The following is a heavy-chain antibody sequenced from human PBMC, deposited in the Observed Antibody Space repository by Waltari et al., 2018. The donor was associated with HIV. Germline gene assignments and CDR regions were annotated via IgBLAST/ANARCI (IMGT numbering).Heavy chain of an antibody. D-gene: IGHD2-15*01. CDR3: ARDSGGSRDPHGGLVL. Sequence: QVQLQESGPGLVNPSQTLSLSCSVSGVSISAGGYYWSWIRQHPGKGLEWIGFIYFSGDTYYTPSLNSRVTISLDRSKNQVSLNLYSGTAADTAIYYCARDSGGSRDPHGGLVLWGRGTRVTVSS. V-gene: IGHV4-31*03. CDR1: GVSISAGGYY. CDR2: IYFSGDT. J-gene: IGHJ4*02.